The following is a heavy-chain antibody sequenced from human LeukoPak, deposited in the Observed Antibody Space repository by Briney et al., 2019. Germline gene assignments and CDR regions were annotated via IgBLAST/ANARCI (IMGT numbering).Heavy chain of an antibody. D-gene: IGHD6-19*01. CDR3: ARSLDLQWLAYFDY. Sequence: SETLSLTCTVSGGSISSSSYHWGWIRQPPGKGLEWIGSIYYSGSTYYNPSLKSRVTISVDTSRDQFPLKLSSVTAADTAVYYCARSLDLQWLAYFDYWGQGTLVTVSS. CDR1: GGSISSSSYH. J-gene: IGHJ4*02. CDR2: IYYSGST. V-gene: IGHV4-39*01.